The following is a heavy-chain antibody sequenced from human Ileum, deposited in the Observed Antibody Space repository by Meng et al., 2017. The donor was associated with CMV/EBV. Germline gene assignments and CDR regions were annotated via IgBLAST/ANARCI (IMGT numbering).Heavy chain of an antibody. CDR2: INPSGGST. CDR1: GYSLTSYC. J-gene: IGHJ6*02. CDR3: ARDTVETVKDQLLGGSEYYYYYYGMDV. Sequence: ASVKVSCKASGYSLTSYCMHWVRQAPGQGLEWMGIINPSGGSTSYAQKFQGRVTMTRDTSTSTVYMELSSLRSEDTAVYYCARDTVETVKDQLLGGSEYYYYYYGMDVWGQGTTVTVSS. V-gene: IGHV1-46*01. D-gene: IGHD2-2*01.